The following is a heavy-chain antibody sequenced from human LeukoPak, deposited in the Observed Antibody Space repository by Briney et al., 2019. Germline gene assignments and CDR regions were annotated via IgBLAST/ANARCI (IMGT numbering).Heavy chain of an antibody. CDR2: IIPIFGIA. CDR1: RDTFSSYD. CDR3: ARPQGGCSSTSCPIDNWFDP. Sequence: TVKVSCEASRDTFSSYDVSWVRQAPGRGREWMGRIIPIFGIAHYAQKLQGRVTITADKSTSTSYIEVSSLISEDTAVYDCARPQGGCSSTSCPIDNWFDPWGQGTLVTVSS. D-gene: IGHD2-2*01. J-gene: IGHJ5*02. V-gene: IGHV1-69*04.